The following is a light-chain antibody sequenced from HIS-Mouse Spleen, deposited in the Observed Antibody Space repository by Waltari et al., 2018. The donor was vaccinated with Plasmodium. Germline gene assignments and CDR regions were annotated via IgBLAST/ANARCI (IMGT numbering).Light chain of an antibody. CDR1: QGISSY. V-gene: IGKV1D-8*02. J-gene: IGKJ2*01. Sequence: AIWMTQSPSLLSASPGDRVTLSCRMRQGISSYLAWYQQKPGKAPELLIYAASNLQSGVPSRFSGSGSGTDFTLTISCLQSEDFATYYCQQYYSFPYTFGQGTKLEIK. CDR3: QQYYSFPYT. CDR2: AAS.